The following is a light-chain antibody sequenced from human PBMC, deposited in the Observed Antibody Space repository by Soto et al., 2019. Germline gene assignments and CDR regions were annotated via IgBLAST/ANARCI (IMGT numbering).Light chain of an antibody. CDR2: DAY. V-gene: IGKV3-11*01. Sequence: EIVMTQSPVTLSLSPGERATLSCRASQSVSTYLAWYQQKPGQAPRLLIFDAYNRATGIPARFSGSGSGTDFTLTITSLEPEDFAVYYCQQRSSWPPITFGQGTRLEIK. CDR1: QSVSTY. CDR3: QQRSSWPPIT. J-gene: IGKJ5*01.